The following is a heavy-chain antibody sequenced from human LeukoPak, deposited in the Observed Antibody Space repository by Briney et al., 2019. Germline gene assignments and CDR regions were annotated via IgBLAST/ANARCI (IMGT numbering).Heavy chain of an antibody. CDR2: ITSSSSTI. CDR1: GFTFRSYS. J-gene: IGHJ4*02. D-gene: IGHD6-19*01. V-gene: IGHV3-48*04. Sequence: GGTLRLSCAVSGFTFRSYSMNWVRHPQGKGMERVSHITSSSSTINYADSVKGRLTISRDNAKNTLYLQMNSLRAGDMAVYYCARGEQWPYWGEGTLVTVSS. CDR3: ARGEQWPY.